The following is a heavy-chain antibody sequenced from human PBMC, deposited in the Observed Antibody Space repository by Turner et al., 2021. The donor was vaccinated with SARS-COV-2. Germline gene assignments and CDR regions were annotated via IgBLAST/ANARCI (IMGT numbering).Heavy chain of an antibody. Sequence: QVHLQEPGPGLVRPSETVAPTCTVSGGSISSKSWSWIRQSPGRGLEWMGCLYKNSGNDYNPSLRSRVTMSVDTAKNQLSLNLISRTAADAAVYDCAKRQGSTGGDDHGMSVWGQGTAVIVSS. CDR2: LYKNSGN. D-gene: IGHD1-1*01. CDR1: GGSISSKS. J-gene: IGHJ6*02. CDR3: AKRQGSTGGDDHGMSV. V-gene: IGHV4-59*12.